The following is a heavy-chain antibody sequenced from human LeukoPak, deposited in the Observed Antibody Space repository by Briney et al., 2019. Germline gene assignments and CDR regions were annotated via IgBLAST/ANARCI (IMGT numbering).Heavy chain of an antibody. CDR1: GFTFSDYA. J-gene: IGHJ4*02. V-gene: IGHV3-30*04. CDR3: ARGGGVSWQGDY. Sequence: GGSLRLSCAASGFTFSDYAMNWVRQAPGKGLEWVILISHDGTNKYYADSVKGRFTISRDNSKNTLYLQMNSLRPEDTAVYYCARGGGVSWQGDYWGQGTLVTVSS. D-gene: IGHD6-13*01. CDR2: ISHDGTNK.